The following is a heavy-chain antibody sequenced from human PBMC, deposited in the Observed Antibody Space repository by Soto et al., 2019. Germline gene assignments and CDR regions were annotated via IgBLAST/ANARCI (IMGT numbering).Heavy chain of an antibody. CDR1: GFTFSSYA. V-gene: IGHV3-30-3*01. J-gene: IGHJ6*02. CDR2: ISYDGSNK. CDR3: ARPIITIFFGMDV. D-gene: IGHD3-3*01. Sequence: GALRLSCAASGFTFSSYAMHWVRQAPGKGLEWVAVISYDGSNKYYADSVKGRFTISRDNSKNTLYLQMNSLRAEDTAVYYCARPIITIFFGMDVWGQGTTVTVSS.